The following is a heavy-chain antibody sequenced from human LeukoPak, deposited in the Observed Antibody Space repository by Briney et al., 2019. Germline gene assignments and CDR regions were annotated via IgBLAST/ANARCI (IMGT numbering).Heavy chain of an antibody. CDR3: ARGFDPLGYCSSTSCYDLDY. CDR1: GFTFSSYS. Sequence: PGGSLRLSCAASGFTFSSYSMNWVRQAPGKGLEWVSSISSSSSYIYYADSVKGRFTISRDNAKNSLYLQMNSLRAEDTAVYYGARGFDPLGYCSSTSCYDLDYWGQGTLVTVSS. J-gene: IGHJ4*02. D-gene: IGHD2-2*01. V-gene: IGHV3-21*01. CDR2: ISSSSSYI.